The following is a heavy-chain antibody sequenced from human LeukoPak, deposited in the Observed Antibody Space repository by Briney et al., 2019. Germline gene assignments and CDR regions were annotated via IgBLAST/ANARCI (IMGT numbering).Heavy chain of an antibody. CDR3: ARGAVLRFLEWLLRYYYYYGMDV. CDR1: GYTFTSYD. J-gene: IGHJ6*02. V-gene: IGHV1-8*01. CDR2: MNPNSGST. D-gene: IGHD3-3*01. Sequence: ASVKVSCKASGYTFTSYDINWVRQATGQGLEWMGWMNPNSGSTGYAQKFQGRVTMTRNTSISTAYMELSSLRSEDTAVYYCARGAVLRFLEWLLRYYYYYGMDVWGQGTTVTVSS.